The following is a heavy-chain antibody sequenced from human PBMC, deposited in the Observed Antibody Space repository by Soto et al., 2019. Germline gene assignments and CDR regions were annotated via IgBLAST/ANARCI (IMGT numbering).Heavy chain of an antibody. CDR2: ISAYNGNT. D-gene: IGHD3-9*01. J-gene: IGHJ5*02. CDR1: GYTFTSYG. CDR3: AREEMCYGDILTGYYTPNWFDP. V-gene: IGHV1-18*01. Sequence: KVSCKASGYTFTSYGISWVRQAPGQGLEWMGWISAYNGNTNYAQKLQGRVTMTTDTSTSTAYMELRSLRSDDTAVYYCAREEMCYGDILTGYYTPNWFDPCGQGTPVTVSS.